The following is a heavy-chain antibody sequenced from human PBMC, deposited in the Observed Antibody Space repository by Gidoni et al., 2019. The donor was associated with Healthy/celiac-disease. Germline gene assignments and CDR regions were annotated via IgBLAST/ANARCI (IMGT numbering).Heavy chain of an antibody. CDR3: AKGPLEYYDILTGYYNRPSSYYFDY. CDR1: GFTFDDYA. D-gene: IGHD3-9*01. Sequence: EVQLVESGGGLVQPGRSLRLSCAASGFTFDDYAMHWVRKAPGKGLEWVSGISWNSGSIGYADSVKGRFTISRDNAKNSLYLQMNSLRAEDTALYYCAKGPLEYYDILTGYYNRPSSYYFDYWGQGTLVTVSS. V-gene: IGHV3-9*01. J-gene: IGHJ4*02. CDR2: ISWNSGSI.